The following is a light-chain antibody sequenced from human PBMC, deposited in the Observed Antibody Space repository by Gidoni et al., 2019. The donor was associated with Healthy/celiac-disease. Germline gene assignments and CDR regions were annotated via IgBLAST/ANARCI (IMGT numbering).Light chain of an antibody. V-gene: IGKV1-39*01. J-gene: IGKJ1*01. CDR1: QSISSY. Sequence: DIQMTQSPSSLSASAGDRVTITCRASQSISSYLNWYQQKPGKAPKLLIYAASSLQSGVPSRFSGSGSGTEFTLTISSLQPEDFATYYCQQSYSTPPTFGQGTKVEIK. CDR3: QQSYSTPPT. CDR2: AAS.